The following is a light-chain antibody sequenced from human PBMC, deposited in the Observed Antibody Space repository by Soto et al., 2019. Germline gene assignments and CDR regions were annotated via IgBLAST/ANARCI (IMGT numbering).Light chain of an antibody. J-gene: IGLJ1*01. CDR2: EGS. V-gene: IGLV2-23*01. Sequence: QSVLAQPASVSGSPGQWITISCTRTSRDVVSYNLVSGYKQHPGNAPKPMIYEGSKRPSGVSNRFSGSKSGNTASLTISGLQAEDEVDYYCCSYAGSSTSLYVFGTGTKVSVL. CDR3: CSYAGSSTSLYV. CDR1: SRDVVSYNL.